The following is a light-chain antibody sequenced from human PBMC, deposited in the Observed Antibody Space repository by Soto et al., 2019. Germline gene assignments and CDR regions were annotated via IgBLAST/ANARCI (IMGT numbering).Light chain of an antibody. CDR1: QSVSRN. Sequence: EIVLTQSPGTLSLSPGERATISCRASQSVSRNYLAWYQKKPGQAPRLLIYGASTRATAIPDRFSGTGSGTEFTLTISSLQSEDFALYYCQQYNDWPLTFGQGTKVDIK. CDR2: GAS. CDR3: QQYNDWPLT. V-gene: IGKV3D-15*01. J-gene: IGKJ1*01.